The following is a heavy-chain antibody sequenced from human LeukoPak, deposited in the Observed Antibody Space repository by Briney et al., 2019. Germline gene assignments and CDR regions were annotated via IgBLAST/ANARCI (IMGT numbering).Heavy chain of an antibody. J-gene: IGHJ4*02. CDR3: ALLAVAGKNYFDY. V-gene: IGHV3-7*01. CDR2: IKQDESEK. CDR1: GFTFSSYW. D-gene: IGHD6-19*01. Sequence: GGSLRLSCAASGFTFSSYWMTWARQAPGKGLEWVANIKQDESEKYYGDSVKGRFTISRDNAQNSLYLQMNSLRAEDTAVYYCALLAVAGKNYFDYWGQGTLVTVSS.